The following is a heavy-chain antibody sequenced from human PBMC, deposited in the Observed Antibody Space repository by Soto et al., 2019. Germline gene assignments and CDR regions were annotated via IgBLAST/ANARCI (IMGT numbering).Heavy chain of an antibody. J-gene: IGHJ4*02. CDR2: ISDSGNT. Sequence: QAQLQESGPGLVKPSETLSLTCTVSGGSISSYFWSWIRQPPGKGLECIGHISDSGNTNYNPSLRSRVIISVDTSKNHLSLKLGSVTAADTAVYYCARHYRTGWYGFDYWGQGTLVTVSS. CDR3: ARHYRTGWYGFDY. V-gene: IGHV4-59*08. CDR1: GGSISSYF. D-gene: IGHD6-19*01.